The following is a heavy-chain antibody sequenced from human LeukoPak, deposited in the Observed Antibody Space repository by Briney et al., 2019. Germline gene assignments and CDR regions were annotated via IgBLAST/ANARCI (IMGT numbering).Heavy chain of an antibody. CDR1: GVSVNSGSYY. V-gene: IGHV4-61*01. D-gene: IGHD1-26*01. CDR3: ARAAYSGSYHSDY. Sequence: SETLSLTCTVSGVSVNSGSYYWNWIRQPPGKGLEWIGYIYYSGSTNYNPSLKSRVTISVDTSKNQFSLKLSSVTAADTAVYYCARAAYSGSYHSDYWGQGTLVTVSS. CDR2: IYYSGST. J-gene: IGHJ4*02.